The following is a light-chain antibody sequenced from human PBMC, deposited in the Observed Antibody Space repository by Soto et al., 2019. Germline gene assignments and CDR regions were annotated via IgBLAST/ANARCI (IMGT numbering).Light chain of an antibody. Sequence: QSVLTQPASVSGSPGQSITISCTGASSDVGGYKYVSWYQQHPGKAPKLMIYEASNRPSGVSNRFSGSKSGNTASLTISGLQAEDEADYDCSSYTSSNIYVFGTGTKLTVL. CDR2: EAS. CDR1: SSDVGGYKY. J-gene: IGLJ1*01. V-gene: IGLV2-14*01. CDR3: SSYTSSNIYV.